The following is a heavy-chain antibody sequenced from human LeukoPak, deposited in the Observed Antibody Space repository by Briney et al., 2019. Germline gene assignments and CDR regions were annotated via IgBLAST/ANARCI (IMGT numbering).Heavy chain of an antibody. V-gene: IGHV3-64*01. D-gene: IGHD5/OR15-5a*01. CDR3: ARIASTPPFTDY. Sequence: GGSLRLSCAASGFTFSSYAMHWVRQAPGKGLEYVSAIRSNGGGTYYANSVKGRFTISRDNSKNTLYLQMGSLRTEDMAVYYCARIASTPPFTDYWGQGTLVTVSS. CDR1: GFTFSSYA. CDR2: IRSNGGGT. J-gene: IGHJ4*02.